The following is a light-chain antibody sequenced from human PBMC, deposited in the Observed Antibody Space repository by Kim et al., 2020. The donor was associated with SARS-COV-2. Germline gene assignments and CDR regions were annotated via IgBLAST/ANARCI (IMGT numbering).Light chain of an antibody. J-gene: IGLJ1*01. CDR3: AAWDNSLSVHYV. Sequence: QRVTISCSGSSSNIGRNYVYWYQQLPRAAPKLLIYENYQRPSGVPDRFSGSKSGTSASLAISGLRSEDEADYYCAAWDNSLSVHYVFGTGTKVTVL. CDR2: ENY. CDR1: SSNIGRNY. V-gene: IGLV1-47*01.